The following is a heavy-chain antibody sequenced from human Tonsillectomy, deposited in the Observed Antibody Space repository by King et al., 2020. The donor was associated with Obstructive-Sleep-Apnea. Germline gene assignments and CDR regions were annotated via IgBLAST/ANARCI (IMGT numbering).Heavy chain of an antibody. V-gene: IGHV3-21*01. CDR2: IRSSSNYI. CDR3: ARDAYGDQRASSVIDY. D-gene: IGHD4-17*01. J-gene: IGHJ4*02. Sequence: VQLVQSGGGLVKPGGSLRLSCAASGFSFSSYSMNWVRRAPGKGLEWVSSIRSSSNYIYYADSVKGRFTISRDNAKNSLYLQMNSLRAEDTAVYYCARDAYGDQRASSVIDYWGQGTLVTVSS. CDR1: GFSFSSYS.